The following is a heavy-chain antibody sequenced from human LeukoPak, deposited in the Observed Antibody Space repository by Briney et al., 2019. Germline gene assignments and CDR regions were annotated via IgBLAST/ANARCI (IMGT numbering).Heavy chain of an antibody. D-gene: IGHD6-19*01. Sequence: GGSLRLSCVASGFTFSTSAMSWVRQAPGKGLEWVSGISESTINYADSVKGRFTISRDNSKNTLYLQMNSLRAEDTAVYYCAKVNSSGWYPDYWGQGTLVTVSS. CDR3: AKVNSSGWYPDY. J-gene: IGHJ4*02. V-gene: IGHV3-23*01. CDR1: GFTFSTSA. CDR2: ISESTI.